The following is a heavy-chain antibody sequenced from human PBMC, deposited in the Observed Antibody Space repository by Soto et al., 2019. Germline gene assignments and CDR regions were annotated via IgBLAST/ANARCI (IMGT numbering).Heavy chain of an antibody. D-gene: IGHD7-27*01. V-gene: IGHV3-23*01. CDR2: ISGSGGST. Sequence: EVQLLESGGGLVQPGGSLRLSCAASGLTFSSYAMSWVRQAPGKGLEWVSAISGSGGSTYYADSVKGRFTISRDNSKNTLYLQMNSLRAEDTAVYYCTKDPNWGGRRDGHWGQGPLVTVSS. CDR1: GLTFSSYA. CDR3: TKDPNWGGRRDGH. J-gene: IGHJ4*02.